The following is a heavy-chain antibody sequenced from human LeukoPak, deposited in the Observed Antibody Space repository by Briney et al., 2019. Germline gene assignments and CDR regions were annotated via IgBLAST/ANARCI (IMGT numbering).Heavy chain of an antibody. D-gene: IGHD6-13*01. CDR1: GGSISSSSYY. V-gene: IGHV4-39*01. Sequence: SETLSLTCSVSGGSISSSSYYWGWIRQPPGKGLEWIGSIYYSGNTYYNPSLKSRVTISVDTSNNQFSPTLSSVTAADTAVYYCARPRGYSSSWYAPLGYWGQGTLVTVSS. J-gene: IGHJ4*02. CDR2: IYYSGNT. CDR3: ARPRGYSSSWYAPLGY.